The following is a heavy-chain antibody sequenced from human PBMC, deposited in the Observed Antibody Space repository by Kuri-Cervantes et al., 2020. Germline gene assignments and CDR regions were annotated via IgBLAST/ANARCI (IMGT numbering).Heavy chain of an antibody. V-gene: IGHV3-11*01. CDR2: ISSSGSSI. D-gene: IGHD3-22*01. CDR3: GGGYYDSSGYYLGVGY. Sequence: GESLKISCAASGFTFSDYYMSWIRQAPGKGLEWVSCISSSGSSIYYADSVKGRFTMSRGNAKNSLYLQMNSLRAEDTAVYYCGGGYYDSSGYYLGVGYWGQGTLVTVSS. CDR1: GFTFSDYY. J-gene: IGHJ4*02.